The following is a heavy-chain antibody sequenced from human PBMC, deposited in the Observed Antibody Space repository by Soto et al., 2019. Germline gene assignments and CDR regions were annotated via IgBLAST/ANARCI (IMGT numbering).Heavy chain of an antibody. D-gene: IGHD3-3*01. CDR1: GYTFTSYG. CDR2: ISAYNGNT. Sequence: ASVKVSCKASGYTFTSYGISWVRQAPGEGLEWMGWISAYNGNTNYAQKLQGRVTMTTDTSTSTAYMELRSLRSDDTAVYYCARDDYDFWSGLSAFDIWGQGTMVTVSS. V-gene: IGHV1-18*01. J-gene: IGHJ3*02. CDR3: ARDDYDFWSGLSAFDI.